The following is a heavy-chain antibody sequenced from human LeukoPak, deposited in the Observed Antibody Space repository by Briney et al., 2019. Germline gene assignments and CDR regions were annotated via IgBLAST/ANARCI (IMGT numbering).Heavy chain of an antibody. J-gene: IGHJ2*01. V-gene: IGHV4-59*01. CDR2: IYYSGST. D-gene: IGHD2-8*01. Sequence: PSETLSLTCTVSGGSISSYYWSWIRQPPGKGLEWIGYIYYSGSTNYNPSLKSRVTISVDTSKNQFSLKLSSVTAADTAVSYCARDRGEIHVCSGLYWSFDLWGRGTLVTVSS. CDR1: GGSISSYY. CDR3: ARDRGEIHVCSGLYWSFDL.